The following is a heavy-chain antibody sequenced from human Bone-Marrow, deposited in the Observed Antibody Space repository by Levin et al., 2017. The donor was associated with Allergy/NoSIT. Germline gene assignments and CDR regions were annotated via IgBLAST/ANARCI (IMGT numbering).Heavy chain of an antibody. CDR1: EFNFRSNA. CDR3: AKRYYDVLTGYLAYYYMDV. J-gene: IGHJ6*03. CDR2: ISSSGAKT. Sequence: GGSLRLSCAASEFNFRSNAMSWVRQAPGKGLEWVAHISSSGAKTQYADSVRGRFTISRDNSNNTLFLQMNSRSAEDTTVYYCAKRYYDVLTGYLAYYYMDVWGQGTTVIVSS. D-gene: IGHD3-9*01. V-gene: IGHV3-23*01.